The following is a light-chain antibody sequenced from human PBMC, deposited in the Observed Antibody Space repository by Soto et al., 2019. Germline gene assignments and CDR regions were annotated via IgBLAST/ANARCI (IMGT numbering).Light chain of an antibody. CDR3: GAWDSSLMGVV. J-gene: IGLJ2*01. V-gene: IGLV1-51*01. CDR1: SSNVGNNY. CDR2: DNN. Sequence: QSVLTQPPSVSAAPGQKVTISCSGSSSNVGNNYVSWYQQLPGTAPKLLIYDNNKRPSGIPDRLSGSKSATSATLDITALQTGDEADYYCGAWDSSLMGVVFGGGNQLTVL.